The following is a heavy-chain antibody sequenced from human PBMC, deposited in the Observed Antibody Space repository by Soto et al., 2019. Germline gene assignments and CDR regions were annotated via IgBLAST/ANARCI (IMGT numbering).Heavy chain of an antibody. CDR1: GDSVTSGSYY. J-gene: IGHJ6*02. Sequence: LSLTWIVSGDSVTSGSYYWTWLRQPPGKGLEWIGYVSYTGRTKYNPSLQSRVTISVDTSKNDFSLNLSSVTAADTAVYFCAREWGLLPYYVMNVWGHGTAVTVSS. D-gene: IGHD7-27*01. V-gene: IGHV4-61*03. CDR2: VSYTGRT. CDR3: AREWGLLPYYVMNV.